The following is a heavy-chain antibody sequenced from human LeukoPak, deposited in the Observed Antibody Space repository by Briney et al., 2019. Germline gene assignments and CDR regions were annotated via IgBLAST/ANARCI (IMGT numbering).Heavy chain of an antibody. CDR2: FYHSGNT. Sequence: SETLSLTCTVSGYSISSGYYWGWIRQPPGKGLEWIGSFYHSGNTYYNPSVKSRVTTSVDTSKNQFSLKLSSVTAADTAVYYCARSSLVGATDFDYWGQGTLVTVSS. CDR3: ARSSLVGATDFDY. J-gene: IGHJ4*02. CDR1: GYSISSGYY. D-gene: IGHD1-26*01. V-gene: IGHV4-38-2*02.